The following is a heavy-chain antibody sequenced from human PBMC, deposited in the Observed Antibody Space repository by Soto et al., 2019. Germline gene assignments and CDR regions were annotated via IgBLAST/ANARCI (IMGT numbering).Heavy chain of an antibody. CDR3: ARDYPSWDYYYGMDV. D-gene: IGHD3-16*02. V-gene: IGHV4-30-4*01. Sequence: QVQLQESGPGLVKPSQTLSLTCTVSGGSISSGDYYWSWIRQPPGKGLEWIGYIYYSGATYYNPSLTSRVTITVDTSKNQFSLKLSSVTAADTAVYYCARDYPSWDYYYGMDVWGQGTTVTVSS. J-gene: IGHJ6*02. CDR1: GGSISSGDYY. CDR2: IYYSGAT.